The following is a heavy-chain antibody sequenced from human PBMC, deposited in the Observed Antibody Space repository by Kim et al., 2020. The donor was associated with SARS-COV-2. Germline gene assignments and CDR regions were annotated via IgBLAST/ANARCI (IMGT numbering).Heavy chain of an antibody. Sequence: NYAHKFQGRGTMTRDTSISTAYMELSRLGSDDTAVYYCARRGGSYLYFDYWGQGTLVTVSS. J-gene: IGHJ4*02. D-gene: IGHD1-26*01. CDR3: ARRGGSYLYFDY. V-gene: IGHV1-2*02.